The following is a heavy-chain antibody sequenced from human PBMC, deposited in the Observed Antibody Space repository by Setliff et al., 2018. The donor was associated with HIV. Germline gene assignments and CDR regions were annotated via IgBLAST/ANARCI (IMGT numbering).Heavy chain of an antibody. CDR1: GGSFSSYS. CDR2: IIPIFGTV. J-gene: IGHJ4*01. Sequence: SVKVSCKASGGSFSSYSISWVRQAPGQGLEWVGGIIPIFGTVNYAQRFQGRVTVSADGSTSSAYMELNSLRSEDTAVYYCARARNKWGTFDYWGQGTLVTVSS. V-gene: IGHV1-69*13. D-gene: IGHD1-26*01. CDR3: ARARNKWGTFDY.